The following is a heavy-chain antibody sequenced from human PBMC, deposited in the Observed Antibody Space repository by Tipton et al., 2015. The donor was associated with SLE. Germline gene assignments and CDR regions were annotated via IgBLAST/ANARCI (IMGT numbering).Heavy chain of an antibody. D-gene: IGHD5-24*01. CDR2: IYYSGST. V-gene: IGHV4-31*03. Sequence: TLSLTCTVSGGSMSSDTYYWSWIRQHPGKGLEWIGYIYYSGSTYYNPSLNSRVTIYVDTSKNQFSLKLTSVTAADTAVYYCARGYIEMTTWGQGILVTVSS. J-gene: IGHJ4*02. CDR3: ARGYIEMTT. CDR1: GGSMSSDTYY.